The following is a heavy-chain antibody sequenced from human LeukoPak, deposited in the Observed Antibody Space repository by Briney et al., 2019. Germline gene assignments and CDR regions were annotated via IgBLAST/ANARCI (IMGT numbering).Heavy chain of an antibody. CDR1: GFSISSDYY. CDR2: IYHSGST. Sequence: SETLSLTCTVSGFSISSDYYWGWIRQPPGKGLEWVGSIYHSGSTYYNPSLKSRVTISADTSKNQFSLKLSSVTAADTAVCYCARDEAKYYFDYWGQGTLVTVSS. CDR3: ARDEAKYYFDY. V-gene: IGHV4-38-2*02. J-gene: IGHJ4*02.